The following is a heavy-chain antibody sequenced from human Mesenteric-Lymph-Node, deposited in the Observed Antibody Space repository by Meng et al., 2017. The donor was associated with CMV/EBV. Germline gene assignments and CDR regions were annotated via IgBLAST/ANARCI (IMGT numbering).Heavy chain of an antibody. J-gene: IGHJ6*02. Sequence: ASVKVSCKASGYTFTGYYMHWVRQAPGQGLEWMGWINPNSGGTNYAQKFQGRVTMTRDTSISTAYMELSRLRSDDTAVYYCAREGTMVRDRYYYYGMDVWGQGTTVTVSS. CDR1: GYTFTGYY. CDR2: INPNSGGT. V-gene: IGHV1-2*02. CDR3: AREGTMVRDRYYYYGMDV. D-gene: IGHD3-10*01.